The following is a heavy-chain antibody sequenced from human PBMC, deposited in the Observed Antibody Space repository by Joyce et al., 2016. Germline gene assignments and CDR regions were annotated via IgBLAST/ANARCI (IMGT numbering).Heavy chain of an antibody. CDR3: AKELSAVAVSGTSPDY. V-gene: IGHV3-23*01. Sequence: EVQLLESGGGLVQPGGSLRLPCAASGFTFSSYAMIWVRQAPGKGLEWVSNISGSGGTTSDADAVKGRFTISRDNSKNMLYLQINSLRAEDTAVYYGAKELSAVAVSGTSPDYWGQGTLVTVSS. CDR1: GFTFSSYA. D-gene: IGHD6-19*01. J-gene: IGHJ4*02. CDR2: ISGSGGTT.